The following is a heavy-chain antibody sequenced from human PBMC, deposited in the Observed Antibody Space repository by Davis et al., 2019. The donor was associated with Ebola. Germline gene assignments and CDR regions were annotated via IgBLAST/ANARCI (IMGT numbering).Heavy chain of an antibody. V-gene: IGHV6-1*01. CDR2: TYYTSKWHN. Sequence: HSQTLSLTCAISGDSVFGKNGAWNWIRQSPSRGLEWLGRTYYTSKWHNDYGESVKSRISINPDTSKNQLSLQLNSATPEDAAVYYCVRGWGRSGLDVWGQGTTVTVSS. J-gene: IGHJ6*02. CDR1: GDSVFGKNGA. D-gene: IGHD3-16*01. CDR3: VRGWGRSGLDV.